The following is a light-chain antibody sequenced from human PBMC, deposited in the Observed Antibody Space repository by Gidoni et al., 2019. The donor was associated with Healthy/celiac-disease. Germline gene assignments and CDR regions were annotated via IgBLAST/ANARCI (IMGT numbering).Light chain of an antibody. CDR1: QSVSSY. CDR2: DAS. CDR3: QQRSNWPGT. J-gene: IGKJ4*01. Sequence: EIVWTQSPATLSLSPGERATLTCRASQSVSSYLAWYQQKPGQAPRLLIYDASNRATGIPARFSGSVSGPDFTLTISSLEPEDFAFYYCQQRSNWPGTFGGGTKVEIK. V-gene: IGKV3-11*01.